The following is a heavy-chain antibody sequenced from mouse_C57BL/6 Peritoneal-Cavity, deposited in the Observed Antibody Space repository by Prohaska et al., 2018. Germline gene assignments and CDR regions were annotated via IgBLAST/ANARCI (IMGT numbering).Heavy chain of an antibody. CDR3: ATNVNYYSNVYAMDY. CDR2: IHPNSGST. V-gene: IGHV1-64*01. CDR1: GYTFTSYW. J-gene: IGHJ4*01. Sequence: QVQLQQPGAELVKPGASVKLSCTASGYTFTSYWMHWVKQRPGQGLEWIGMIHPNSGSTNYNEKFKSKATLTVDKSSSTVYMQLSSLTSEDSAVYYCATNVNYYSNVYAMDYWGQGASVTVSS. D-gene: IGHD2-5*01.